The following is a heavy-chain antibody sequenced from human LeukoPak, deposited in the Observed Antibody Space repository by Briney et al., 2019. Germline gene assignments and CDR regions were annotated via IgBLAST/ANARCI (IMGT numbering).Heavy chain of an antibody. CDR2: IYYSGST. Sequence: TSETLSLTCTVSGGSISSYCWSWIRQPPGKGLEWIGYIYYSGSTNYNPSLKSRVTISVDTSKNQFSLKLSSVTAADTAVYYCARGYYYGSGSYCSWFDPWAGGPVVTVSS. J-gene: IGHJ5*02. CDR1: GGSISSYC. CDR3: ARGYYYGSGSYCSWFDP. D-gene: IGHD3-10*01. V-gene: IGHV4-59*01.